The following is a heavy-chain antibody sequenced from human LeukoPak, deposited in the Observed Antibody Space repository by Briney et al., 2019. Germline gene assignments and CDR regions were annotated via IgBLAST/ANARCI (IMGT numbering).Heavy chain of an antibody. CDR3: ARDYYPSY. D-gene: IGHD3-10*01. V-gene: IGHV3-7*01. CDR1: GFNFRAYW. J-gene: IGHJ4*02. CDR2: IKQDGSDK. Sequence: LAGGSLRLSCTTSGFNFRAYWLSWVRQAPGKGLEWVANIKQDGSDKYYVDSVKGRFTISRDNAKNSLYLQMNSLRAEDTAVYYCARDYYPSYWGQGTLVTVSS.